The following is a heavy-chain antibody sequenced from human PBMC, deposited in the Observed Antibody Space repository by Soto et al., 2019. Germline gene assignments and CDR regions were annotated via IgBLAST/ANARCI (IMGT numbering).Heavy chain of an antibody. J-gene: IGHJ4*02. CDR2: ISPHNGNT. CDR3: ASDTGNSFDY. V-gene: IGHV1-18*01. CDR1: GYTFNTYF. Sequence: HVQLVQSGGELKKPGASVKVSCNTSGYTFNTYFITWVRQAPGQGLEWMGWISPHNGNTNYAEKFQGRVTMTADTITKTAYMELRNLRIDDTAVYYCASDTGNSFDYWCEGTPVTVSS.